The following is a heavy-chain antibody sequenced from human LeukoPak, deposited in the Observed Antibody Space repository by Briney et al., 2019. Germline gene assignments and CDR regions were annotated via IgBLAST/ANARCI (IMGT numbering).Heavy chain of an antibody. D-gene: IGHD5-12*01. CDR2: ISAYNGNT. Sequence: GESLKISCKASGYTFTSYGISWVRQAPGQGLEWMGWISAYNGNTNYAQKLQGRVTMTTDTSTSTAYMELRSLRSDDTAVYYCAREPPGSIVATIIDYYYYYGMDVWGQGTTVTVSS. J-gene: IGHJ6*02. CDR1: GYTFTSYG. V-gene: IGHV1-18*01. CDR3: AREPPGSIVATIIDYYYYYGMDV.